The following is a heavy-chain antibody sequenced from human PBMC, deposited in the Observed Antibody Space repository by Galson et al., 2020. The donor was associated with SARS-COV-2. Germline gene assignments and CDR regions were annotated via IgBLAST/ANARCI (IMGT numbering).Heavy chain of an antibody. D-gene: IGHD4-17*01. Sequence: LSLTCVASGISISSGYDSWNWIRQPPGKGLEWIGYISHRGVTYYNPSLKSRVTISGDRSKNQFSLRLSSVTAADTAVYYFARLHYGEYAPEAFDIWGPGTRVTVAS. V-gene: IGHV4-30-2*01. J-gene: IGHJ3*02. CDR2: ISHRGVT. CDR3: ARLHYGEYAPEAFDI. CDR1: GISISSGYDS.